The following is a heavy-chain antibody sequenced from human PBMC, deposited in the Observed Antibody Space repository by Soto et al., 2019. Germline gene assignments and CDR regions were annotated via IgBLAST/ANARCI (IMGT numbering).Heavy chain of an antibody. Sequence: GASVKVSCKASGYTFTSYGISWVRQAPGQGLEWMGWISAYNGNTNYAQKLQGRVTMTTDTSTSTAYMELRSLRSDDTAVYYCARAGPYDSSGYRLFDYWGQGTLVTVSS. CDR3: ARAGPYDSSGYRLFDY. J-gene: IGHJ4*02. CDR2: ISAYNGNT. CDR1: GYTFTSYG. V-gene: IGHV1-18*01. D-gene: IGHD3-22*01.